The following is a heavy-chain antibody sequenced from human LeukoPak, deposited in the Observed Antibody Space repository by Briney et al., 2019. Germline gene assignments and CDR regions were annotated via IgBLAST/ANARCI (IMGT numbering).Heavy chain of an antibody. D-gene: IGHD5-12*01. CDR1: GFTFSTYA. Sequence: GGSLRLSCAASGFTFSTYAMSWVRQAPGKGLQWVSTIGNSGATYYADSVKGRFTISRDNSKNTMYLQMNSLRAEDTAVYYCAKLFGSGYEGDYWGQGTLVSVSS. CDR2: IGNSGAT. J-gene: IGHJ4*02. CDR3: AKLFGSGYEGDY. V-gene: IGHV3-23*01.